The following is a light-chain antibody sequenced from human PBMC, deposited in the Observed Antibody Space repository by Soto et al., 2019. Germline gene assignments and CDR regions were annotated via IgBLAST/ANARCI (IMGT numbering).Light chain of an antibody. CDR2: EVT. Sequence: QSVLTQPPSASGSPGQSLTISCTGTSSDVGFYNFVSWYQQRPGKAPKLVIYEVTTRPSGVPDRFSGSKSGSTASLTVSGLQADDEADYYCASYAGTKLFVFGSGTKVTVL. CDR1: SSDVGFYNF. CDR3: ASYAGTKLFV. J-gene: IGLJ1*01. V-gene: IGLV2-8*01.